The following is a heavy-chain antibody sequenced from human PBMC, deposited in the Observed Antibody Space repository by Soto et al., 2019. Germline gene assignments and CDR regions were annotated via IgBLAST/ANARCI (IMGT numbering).Heavy chain of an antibody. V-gene: IGHV4-59*01. CDR1: GYSITSYN. CDR3: ARGRRDSSGYYLNNWFDP. J-gene: IGHJ5*02. CDR2: VYSSGST. D-gene: IGHD3-22*01. Sequence: SETLSLPCTVSGYSITSYNWNWLRQPPGKALEWIGYVYSSGSTNYNPSLKSRVTISVDTSKNQFSLKLSSVTAADTAVYYCARGRRDSSGYYLNNWFDPWGQGTLVTVSS.